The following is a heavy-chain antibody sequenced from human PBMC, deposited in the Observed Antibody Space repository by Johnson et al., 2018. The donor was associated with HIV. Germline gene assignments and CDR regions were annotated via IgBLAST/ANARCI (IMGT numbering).Heavy chain of an antibody. J-gene: IGHJ3*02. V-gene: IGHV3-20*04. D-gene: IGHD2-15*01. CDR2: INWNGGST. Sequence: EVQLVESGGGVVRPGGSLRLSCAASGFTFDDYGVSWVRQAPGKGLEWVSGINWNGGSTGYADSVKGRFTISRDNAKKSLYLQMKSLRDEDTALYYCARDHNSSNCSGVTCYSAAFDIWGQGTMVTVSS. CDR3: ARDHNSSNCSGVTCYSAAFDI. CDR1: GFTFDDYG.